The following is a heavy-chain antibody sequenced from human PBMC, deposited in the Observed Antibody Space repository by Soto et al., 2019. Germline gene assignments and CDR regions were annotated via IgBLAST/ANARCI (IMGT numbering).Heavy chain of an antibody. CDR2: ISPHNRNT. V-gene: IGHV1-18*01. D-gene: IGHD3-9*01. J-gene: IGHJ4*02. Sequence: ASVKVSCKASGYTFGHFYITWVRQAPGQGLEWMGAISPHNRNTNYAEKFRGRVTMTTDTSTTTAYMELRSLRSDDTAVYYCARDEGGYDILTGYYKAHHFDQGGQGALVTVSS. CDR3: ARDEGGYDILTGYYKAHHFDQ. CDR1: GYTFGHFY.